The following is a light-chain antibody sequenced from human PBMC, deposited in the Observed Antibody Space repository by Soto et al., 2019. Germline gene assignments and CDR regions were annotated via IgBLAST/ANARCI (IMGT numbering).Light chain of an antibody. Sequence: QSVLTQPAAVSGSPGQSITISCSGTSSTIGGYNVVSWYQQHPGNAPKVIVYEGIKRPSGVSARFSVSTSGSTASLTISGLQAEDAAEYSCCSYVGAHTYVFGSGTKVTVL. CDR1: SSTIGGYNV. CDR2: EGI. V-gene: IGLV2-23*01. CDR3: CSYVGAHTYV. J-gene: IGLJ1*01.